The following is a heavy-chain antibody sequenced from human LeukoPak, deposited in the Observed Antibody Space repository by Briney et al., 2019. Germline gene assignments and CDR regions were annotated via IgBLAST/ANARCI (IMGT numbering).Heavy chain of an antibody. CDR2: INPNSGGT. V-gene: IGHV1-2*02. J-gene: IGHJ4*02. D-gene: IGHD5-18*01. CDR3: ARTTSRQLRFLGY. CDR1: GYTFTGYY. Sequence: GASVKVSCKASGYTFTGYYMHWVRQAPGQGLEWMGWINPNSGGTNYAQKFQGRVTMTRDTSISTAYMELSRLRSDDTAVYYCARTTSRQLRFLGYWGQGTLVTVSS.